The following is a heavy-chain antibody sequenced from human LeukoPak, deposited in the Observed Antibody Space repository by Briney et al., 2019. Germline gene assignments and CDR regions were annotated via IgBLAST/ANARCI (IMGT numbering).Heavy chain of an antibody. V-gene: IGHV3-23*01. CDR2: ISGSGAST. CDR3: ANYYYRSGSVHY. D-gene: IGHD3-10*01. J-gene: IGHJ4*02. Sequence: GGSLRLSCAASGVTFSSYAMSWVRHAPGKGLELVSAISGSGASTSYADSVKGRFTISRDNSKNTLDLQMNSLRAEETAVYYCANYYYRSGSVHYWGQGTLVTVSS. CDR1: GVTFSSYA.